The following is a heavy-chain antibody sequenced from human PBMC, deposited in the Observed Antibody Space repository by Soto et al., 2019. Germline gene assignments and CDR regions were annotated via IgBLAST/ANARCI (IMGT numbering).Heavy chain of an antibody. CDR2: TYSGGDT. J-gene: IGHJ4*02. CDR1: GVTVGNNY. CDR3: AKNGPVTALGY. Sequence: VRLVESGGGLVQPGGSLRLSCAASGVTVGNNYMSWVRQAPGKGLEWVSVTYSGGDTRYADSVKGRFTLSRESHKNTVYLQIDSLKAQQTAVYFCAKNGPVTALGYWGQGSLVTLSS. D-gene: IGHD4-17*01. V-gene: IGHV3-66*01.